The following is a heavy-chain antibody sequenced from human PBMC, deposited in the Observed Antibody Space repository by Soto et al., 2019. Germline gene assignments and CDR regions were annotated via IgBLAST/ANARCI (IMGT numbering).Heavy chain of an antibody. CDR1: GFTFSSYG. CDR3: ARDSPRAVNAFDI. J-gene: IGHJ3*02. Sequence: QVQLVESGGGVVQPGRSLRLSCAASGFTFSSYGMHWVRQAPGKGLEWVAVIWYDGSNKYYADSVKGRFTISRDNSKNTLYVQMNSLRVEDTAVYYCARDSPRAVNAFDIWGQGTMVTVSS. V-gene: IGHV3-33*01. CDR2: IWYDGSNK.